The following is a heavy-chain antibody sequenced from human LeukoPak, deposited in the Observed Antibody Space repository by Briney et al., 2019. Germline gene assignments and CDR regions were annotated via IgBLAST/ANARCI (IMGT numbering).Heavy chain of an antibody. D-gene: IGHD3-22*01. CDR3: ARVYYDSSGYLILDY. J-gene: IGHJ4*02. CDR1: GGSISSGSYY. Sequence: SQTLSLTCTVSGGSISSGSYYWSWIRQPPGKGLEWIGRIYTSGSTNYNPSLKSRVTISVDTSKNQFSLKLSSVTAADTAVYYCARVYYDSSGYLILDYWGQGTLVTVSS. CDR2: IYTSGST. V-gene: IGHV4-61*02.